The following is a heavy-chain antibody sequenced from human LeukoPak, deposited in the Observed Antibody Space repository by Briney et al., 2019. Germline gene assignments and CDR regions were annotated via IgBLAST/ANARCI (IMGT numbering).Heavy chain of an antibody. Sequence: PSETLSLTCTVSGGSINNYYWSWIRQPPGKGLEWIAYIYYSGSTSYNPPLKSRVTISVDTSKNQLYLNLSSVTAADTAVYYCATGGRRWFDPWGQGTLVTVSS. D-gene: IGHD3-16*01. J-gene: IGHJ5*02. CDR1: GGSINNYY. CDR3: ATGGRRWFDP. CDR2: IYYSGST. V-gene: IGHV4-59*01.